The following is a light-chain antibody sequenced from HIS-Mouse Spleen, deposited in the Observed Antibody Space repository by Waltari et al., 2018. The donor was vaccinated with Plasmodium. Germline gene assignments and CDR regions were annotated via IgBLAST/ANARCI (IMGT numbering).Light chain of an antibody. CDR3: YSTDSSGNHRV. V-gene: IGLV3-10*01. CDR1: ALPKKY. CDR2: EDS. J-gene: IGLJ3*02. Sequence: SYELTQPPSVSVSPGQTARITCSGDALPKKYAYWYQQKSGQAPVLVTYEDSKRPTGIPERCSGSISGTMATLTISGAQVEDEADYYCYSTDSSGNHRVFGGGTKLTVL.